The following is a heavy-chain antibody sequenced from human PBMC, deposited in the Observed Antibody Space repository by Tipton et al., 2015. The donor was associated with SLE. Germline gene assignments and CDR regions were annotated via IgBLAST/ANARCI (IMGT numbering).Heavy chain of an antibody. CDR1: GVSISSASYY. D-gene: IGHD3-16*01. J-gene: IGHJ5*02. CDR3: ASPYYYGSRSFDP. CDR2: AYTTGSP. Sequence: TLSLTCTVSGVSISSASYYWNWIRQPAGKGLEWIGRAYTTGSPYYNPSLESRVAISMDTSKNQFSLKLTAVTAADTAVYYCASPYYYGSRSFDPWGQGTLVTVSA. V-gene: IGHV4-61*02.